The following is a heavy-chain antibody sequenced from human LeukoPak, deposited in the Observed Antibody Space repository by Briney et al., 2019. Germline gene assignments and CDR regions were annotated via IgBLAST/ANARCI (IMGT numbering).Heavy chain of an antibody. J-gene: IGHJ6*03. CDR2: ISSSGSTI. D-gene: IGHD1-26*01. CDR3: AREYAGSYDYYYYMDV. Sequence: GGSLRLSCAASGFTFSSYEMNWVRQAPGKGLEWVSYISSSGSTIYYADSVKGRFTISRDNAKNSLYLQMNGLRAEDTAAYYCAREYAGSYDYYYYMDVWGKGTTVTVSS. V-gene: IGHV3-48*03. CDR1: GFTFSSYE.